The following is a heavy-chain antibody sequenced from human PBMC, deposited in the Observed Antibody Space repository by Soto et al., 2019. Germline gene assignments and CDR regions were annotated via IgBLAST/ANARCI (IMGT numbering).Heavy chain of an antibody. Sequence: GGSLRLSCAASGFTFSNFWMSWVRQAPGKGLEWVANIKQDGSEKYYVDSVKGRFTISRDNAKNSLNLQMNSLRAEDTAVYYCARGGGNFEYWGQGTLVTVSS. CDR3: ARGGGNFEY. V-gene: IGHV3-7*03. CDR2: IKQDGSEK. J-gene: IGHJ4*02. CDR1: GFTFSNFW.